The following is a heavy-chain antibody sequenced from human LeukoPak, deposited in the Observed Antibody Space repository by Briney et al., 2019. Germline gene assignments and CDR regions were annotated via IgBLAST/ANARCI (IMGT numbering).Heavy chain of an antibody. CDR1: GYTFTSYG. J-gene: IGHJ4*02. CDR3: ADLFTDYGDA. CDR2: INTYNGNT. V-gene: IGHV1-18*01. Sequence: ASVKVSCKASGYTFTSYGISWVRQAPGQGLEWMGWINTYNGNTNYAQKFQGRVTMTRDTSISTAYMELSRLRSDDTAVYYCADLFTDYGDAWGQGTLVTVSS. D-gene: IGHD4-17*01.